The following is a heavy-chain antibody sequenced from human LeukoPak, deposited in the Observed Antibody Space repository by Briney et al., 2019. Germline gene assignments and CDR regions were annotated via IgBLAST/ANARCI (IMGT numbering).Heavy chain of an antibody. CDR1: GFTVSSNY. CDR2: IFTGDSM. Sequence: GGSLRLSCAASGFTVSSNYMSWVRQAPGRGLEWVSVIFTGDSMSYTDSVKGRFTISRDTSKNTLYLQMNSLRAEDTAVYYCARGSGSHWGQGTLVTVSS. D-gene: IGHD1-26*01. CDR3: ARGSGSH. V-gene: IGHV3-53*01. J-gene: IGHJ4*02.